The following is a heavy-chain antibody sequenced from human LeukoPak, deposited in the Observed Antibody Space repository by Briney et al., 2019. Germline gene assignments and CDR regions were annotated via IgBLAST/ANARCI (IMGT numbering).Heavy chain of an antibody. J-gene: IGHJ4*02. CDR3: ARDGVFHDSDGYSFDY. D-gene: IGHD3-22*01. Sequence: PSETLSLTCAVSSYSITSGYFWGWIRQPPGKGLEWIASIYHSGTTYYNPSLRNRVTLFVDTSKNQFSLKLTSLTAADTAVYYCARDGVFHDSDGYSFDYWGQGTLVTVSS. CDR1: SYSITSGYF. CDR2: IYHSGTT. V-gene: IGHV4-38-2*02.